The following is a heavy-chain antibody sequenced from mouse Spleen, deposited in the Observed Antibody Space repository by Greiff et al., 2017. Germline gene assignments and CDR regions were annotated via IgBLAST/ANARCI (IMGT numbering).Heavy chain of an antibody. Sequence: QVQLQQPGTELVKPGASVKLSCKASGYTFTSYWMHWVKQRPGQGLEWIGNINPSNGGTNYNEKFKGKATLTVDKSSSTAYMQLSSLTSEDSAVYYCARTYYRYDTFYYAKDYWGQGTSVTVSS. CDR3: ARTYYRYDTFYYAKDY. CDR1: GYTFTSYW. CDR2: INPSNGGT. V-gene: IGHV1-53*01. D-gene: IGHD2-14*01. J-gene: IGHJ4*01.